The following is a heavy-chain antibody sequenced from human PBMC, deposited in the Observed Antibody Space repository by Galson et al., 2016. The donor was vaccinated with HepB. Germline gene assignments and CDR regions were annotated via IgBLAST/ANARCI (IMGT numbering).Heavy chain of an antibody. Sequence: CAISGDSVSSNDAIWNWIRQSPSRGLEWLGRTYYRSKWYNHYAVSVKSRITIDPDTSRNQIALQLNSVTPGDTAVYYCARDTSTGDGLGTEYLHDWGQGTLVTVSS. D-gene: IGHD2-2*01. J-gene: IGHJ1*01. CDR2: TYYRSKWYN. CDR3: ARDTSTGDGLGTEYLHD. CDR1: GDSVSSNDAI. V-gene: IGHV6-1*01.